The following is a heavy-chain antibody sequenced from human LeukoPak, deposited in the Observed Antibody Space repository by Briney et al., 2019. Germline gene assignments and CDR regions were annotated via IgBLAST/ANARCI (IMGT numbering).Heavy chain of an antibody. V-gene: IGHV4-34*01. D-gene: IGHD2-2*01. CDR2: INHSGST. Sequence: SETLSLTCAVYGGSFSGYYGSWIRQPPGKGLEWIGQINHSGSTNYNPSLKSRVTKSVDTSKNQFSLKPGYVTAADTAVYYRARGRRCSSTSCSVPYYYYYMDVWGKGTTVTVSS. CDR3: ARGRRCSSTSCSVPYYYYYMDV. J-gene: IGHJ6*03. CDR1: GGSFSGYY.